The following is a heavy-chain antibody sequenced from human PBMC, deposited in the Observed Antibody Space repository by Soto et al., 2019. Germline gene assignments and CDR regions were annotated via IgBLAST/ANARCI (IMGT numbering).Heavy chain of an antibody. D-gene: IGHD3-9*01. CDR1: CGSIRSYY. V-gene: IGHV4-59*07. CDR2: IYYSGST. CDR3: ARALILTGYYIHDAFDI. J-gene: IGHJ3*02. Sequence: SVTLSPTSPFDCGSIRSYYWTWIMQPPGKGLEWIGYIYYSGSTNYNPSLKSRVSISVDTSKNQFSLKLSSVTAADTAVYYCARALILTGYYIHDAFDIWGQGTMVT.